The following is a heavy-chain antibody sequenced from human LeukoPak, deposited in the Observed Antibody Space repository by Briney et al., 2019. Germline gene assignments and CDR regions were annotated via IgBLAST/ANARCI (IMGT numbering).Heavy chain of an antibody. J-gene: IGHJ4*02. V-gene: IGHV4-59*08. Sequence: PSETLSLTCTVSGGTTSSYYWNWIRQPPGKGLEWIGYIHYSGSTKYNPSLKSRVTISVDTSKSQFSLKLSSVTAADTAVYYCARWYSSGWAFDYWGQGTLVTVSS. CDR1: GGTTSSYY. CDR2: IHYSGST. CDR3: ARWYSSGWAFDY. D-gene: IGHD6-19*01.